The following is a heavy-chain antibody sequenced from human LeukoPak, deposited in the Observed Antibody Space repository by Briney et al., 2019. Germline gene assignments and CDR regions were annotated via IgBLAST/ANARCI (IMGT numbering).Heavy chain of an antibody. CDR3: AKAAYCGGDCYPEEYYFDY. V-gene: IGHV3-43D*04. CDR2: ISWDGGST. CDR1: GFTFDDYA. J-gene: IGHJ4*02. D-gene: IGHD2-21*02. Sequence: GGSLRLSCAASGFTFDDYAMHWVRQAPGKGLEWVSLISWDGGSTYYADSVKGRFTISRDNSKKSLYLQMNSLRAEDTALYYCAKAAYCGGDCYPEEYYFDYWGQGTLVTVSS.